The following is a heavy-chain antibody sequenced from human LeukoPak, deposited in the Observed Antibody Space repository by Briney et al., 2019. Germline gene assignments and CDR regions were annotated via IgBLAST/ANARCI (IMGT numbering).Heavy chain of an antibody. V-gene: IGHV4-34*01. Sequence: PSETLSLTCAVYGGSFSGYYWSWIRQPPGKGLEWIGEINHSGSTNYNPSLKSRVTISVDTSKNRFYLKLSSVTAADTAVYYCARTWELRENAFDIWGQGTMVTVSS. D-gene: IGHD1-26*01. J-gene: IGHJ3*02. CDR3: ARTWELRENAFDI. CDR2: INHSGST. CDR1: GGSFSGYY.